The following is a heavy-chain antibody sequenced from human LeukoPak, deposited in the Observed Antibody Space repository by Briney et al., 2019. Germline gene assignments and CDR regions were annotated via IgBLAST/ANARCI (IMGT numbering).Heavy chain of an antibody. Sequence: PWGSLRLSCAASGFTVSSNYMSWVRQAPGKGLEWVSVIYSGGSTYYADSVKGRFTISRDNSKNTLYLQMNSLRAEDMAVYYCARALGAAAGIDYWGQGTLVTVSS. CDR3: ARALGAAAGIDY. CDR2: IYSGGST. V-gene: IGHV3-53*01. D-gene: IGHD6-13*01. CDR1: GFTVSSNY. J-gene: IGHJ4*02.